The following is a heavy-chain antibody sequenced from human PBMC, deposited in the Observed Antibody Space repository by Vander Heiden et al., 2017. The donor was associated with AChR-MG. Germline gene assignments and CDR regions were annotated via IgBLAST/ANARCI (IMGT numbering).Heavy chain of an antibody. J-gene: IGHJ4*02. CDR3: AGGGGYLIEY. D-gene: IGHD3-16*01. V-gene: IGHV3-7*03. CDR2: IKQDGSEK. Sequence: EVQLVESGGGLVQPGGSLRLSCTASSFPFSDLWRNWVRQAPGKGLEWVAIIKQDGSEKHYVDSVEGRFTISRDNTKKSLYLQMNSLRAEDTAMYYCAGGGGYLIEYWGQGTLVTVSS. CDR1: SFPFSDLW.